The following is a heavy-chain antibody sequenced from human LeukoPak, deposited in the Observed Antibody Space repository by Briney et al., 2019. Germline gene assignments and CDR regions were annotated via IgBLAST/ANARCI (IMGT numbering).Heavy chain of an antibody. D-gene: IGHD6-19*01. CDR1: GGTFSSYA. CDR2: IIPIFGTA. V-gene: IGHV1-69*13. CDR3: GAGNSGSGSPYYYYGMDV. Sequence: AASVTVSCKASGGTFSSYAISWVRQAPGQGLEWMGGIIPIFGTANYAQKFQGRVTITADESTSTAYMELSSLRSEDTAVYYCGAGNSGSGSPYYYYGMDVWGQGTTVTVSS. J-gene: IGHJ6*02.